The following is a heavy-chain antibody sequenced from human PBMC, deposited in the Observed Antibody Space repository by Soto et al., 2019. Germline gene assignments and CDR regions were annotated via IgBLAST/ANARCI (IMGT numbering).Heavy chain of an antibody. Sequence: SETLSLTCTVSGGSISSSSYYWGWIRQPPGKGLEWIGSIYYSGSTYYNPSLKSRVTISVDTSKNQFSLKLSSVTAADTAVYYCARYSPELWFGELSWFDPWGQGT. CDR1: GGSISSSSYY. D-gene: IGHD3-10*01. CDR3: ARYSPELWFGELSWFDP. V-gene: IGHV4-39*01. CDR2: IYYSGST. J-gene: IGHJ5*02.